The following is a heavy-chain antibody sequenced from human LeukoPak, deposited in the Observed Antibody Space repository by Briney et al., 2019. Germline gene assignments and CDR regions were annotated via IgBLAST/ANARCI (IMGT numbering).Heavy chain of an antibody. D-gene: IGHD5-18*01. CDR3: AKAGTLDTAMMHFDY. J-gene: IGHJ4*02. CDR2: IRYDGSNK. Sequence: PGGSLRLSCAASGFTFSSYGMHWGRQAPGKGLEGVAFIRYDGSNKYYADSVQGRFTISRDNSKNTLYLQMNSLRAEDTAVYYCAKAGTLDTAMMHFDYWGQGTLVTVSS. V-gene: IGHV3-30*02. CDR1: GFTFSSYG.